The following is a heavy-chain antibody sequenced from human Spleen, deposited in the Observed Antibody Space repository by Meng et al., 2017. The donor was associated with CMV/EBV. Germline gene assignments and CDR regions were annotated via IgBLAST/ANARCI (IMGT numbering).Heavy chain of an antibody. CDR3: ARGETDIVVVPAAIPYGMDV. V-gene: IGHV5-51*01. Sequence: KVSCKGSGYSFSTSWVAWVRQMPGKGLEWMGIIYPGDSDTRYSPSFQGQVTISADKSISTAYLQWSSLKASDTAMYYCARGETDIVVVPAAIPYGMDVWGQGTTVTVSS. CDR2: IYPGDSDT. CDR1: GYSFSTSW. D-gene: IGHD2-2*01. J-gene: IGHJ6*02.